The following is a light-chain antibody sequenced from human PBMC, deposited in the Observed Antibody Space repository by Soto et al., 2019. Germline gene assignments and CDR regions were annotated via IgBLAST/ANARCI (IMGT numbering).Light chain of an antibody. CDR2: EGS. CDR1: QSVSSY. V-gene: IGKV3-11*01. CDR3: QQYTGPPTT. J-gene: IGKJ5*01. Sequence: DIVLTQSPATLSLSPGQTATLSCRASQSVSSYLAWYQQKAGQAPRLLIYEGSNRATGIPTRFSGSGSGTDFTLTITRLEPEDSAVYFCQQYTGPPTTFGQGTRLEI.